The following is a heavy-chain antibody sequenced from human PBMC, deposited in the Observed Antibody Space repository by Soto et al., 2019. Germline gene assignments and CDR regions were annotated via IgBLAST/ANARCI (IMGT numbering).Heavy chain of an antibody. CDR2: IYPGDSDI. CDR1: GYTFTNYW. Sequence: GESLKISCKASGYTFTNYWISWVRQMPGKGLEWMGIIYPGDSDIRYSPSFQGLVTISADKSISTAYLQWSSLKASDTAMYYCARHDCSGAICYYFLGWYHYNMGVWGQGTAVTVSS. D-gene: IGHD2-15*01. J-gene: IGHJ6*02. CDR3: ARHDCSGAICYYFLGWYHYNMGV. V-gene: IGHV5-51*01.